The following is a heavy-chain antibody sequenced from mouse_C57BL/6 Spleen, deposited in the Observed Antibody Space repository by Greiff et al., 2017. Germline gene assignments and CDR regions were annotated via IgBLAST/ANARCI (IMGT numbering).Heavy chain of an antibody. J-gene: IGHJ3*01. CDR1: GYTFTDYY. Sequence: VQLQQSGPELVKPGASVKISCKASGYTFTDYYMNWVKQSHGKSLEWIGDINPNNGGTSYNQKFKGKATLTVDKSSSTAYMELRSLTSEDSAVYYCARRDYYGLFAYWGQGTLVTVSA. V-gene: IGHV1-26*01. CDR2: INPNNGGT. CDR3: ARRDYYGLFAY. D-gene: IGHD1-1*01.